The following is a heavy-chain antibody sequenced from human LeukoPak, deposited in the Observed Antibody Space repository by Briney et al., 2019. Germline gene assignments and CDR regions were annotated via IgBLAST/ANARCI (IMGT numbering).Heavy chain of an antibody. D-gene: IGHD6-13*01. CDR1: GFNFSPCS. J-gene: IGHJ4*02. CDR3: ATLGSSAAAAGSLS. CDR2: ISSSSGTI. Sequence: GGSLRLSCAASGFNFSPCSMNWVRQAPGKGLEWVSYISSSSGTIYYADSVKGRFTISRDNAKNTLYLQMNSLRTDDTAVYYCATLGSSAAAAGSLSWGQGTLVTVSS. V-gene: IGHV3-48*04.